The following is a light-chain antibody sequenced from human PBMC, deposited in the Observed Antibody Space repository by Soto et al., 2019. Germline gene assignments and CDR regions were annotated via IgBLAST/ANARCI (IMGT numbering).Light chain of an antibody. CDR1: QSVSSSY. J-gene: IGKJ1*01. V-gene: IGKV3-20*01. CDR2: GAT. CDR3: QQYSSSRA. Sequence: EIVLTQSPGTLSLSPGERATLSCRASQSVSSSYLAWYQQKPGQAPRLLIYGATSRATGIPDRFSGSGSGTDFTLTISRLEPEDFAVYYCQQYSSSRAFGQGTKVEI.